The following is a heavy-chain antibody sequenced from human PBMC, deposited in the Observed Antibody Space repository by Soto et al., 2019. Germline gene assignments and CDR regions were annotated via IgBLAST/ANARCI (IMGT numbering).Heavy chain of an antibody. V-gene: IGHV3-11*05. CDR3: ARTIVAAGGRRYFDL. CDR1: GFTFSDYY. Sequence: QVQLVESGGGLVKPGGSLRLSCAASGFTFSDYYMSWIRQAPGKGLEWVSYINSSSSYTNYADSVKGRFTISRDNAKNPLYLQMNSLRAEDTAVYYCARTIVAAGGRRYFDLWGRGTLVTVSS. D-gene: IGHD6-13*01. J-gene: IGHJ2*01. CDR2: INSSSSYT.